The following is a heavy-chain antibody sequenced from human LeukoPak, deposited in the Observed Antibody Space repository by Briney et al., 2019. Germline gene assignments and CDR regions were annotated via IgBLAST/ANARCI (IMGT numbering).Heavy chain of an antibody. CDR2: ISSSGSTI. V-gene: IGHV3-11*01. CDR1: GFTFSDYY. D-gene: IGHD6-13*01. J-gene: IGHJ4*02. Sequence: GGSLRLSCAASGFTFSDYYMSWIRQAPGKGLEWVSYISSSGSTIYYADSVKGRFTISRDNAKNSLYLQMNSLRAEDTAVYYCARANGYSSNWYPTYYFDYWGQGTLVTVSS. CDR3: ARANGYSSNWYPTYYFDY.